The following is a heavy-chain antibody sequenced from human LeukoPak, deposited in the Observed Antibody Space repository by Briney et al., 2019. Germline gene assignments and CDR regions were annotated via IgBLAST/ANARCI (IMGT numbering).Heavy chain of an antibody. J-gene: IGHJ3*02. CDR2: ISSSSSYI. V-gene: IGHV3-21*01. CDR1: GFSLSSYN. D-gene: IGHD5-24*01. Sequence: GGSLRLSCVASGFSLSSYNMNWVRQAPGKGLEWVSSISSSSSYIYYADSVKGRFTISRDNAKNSLYLQMNSLRAEDTAVYYCARGVEMANDIWGQGTMVTVSS. CDR3: ARGVEMANDI.